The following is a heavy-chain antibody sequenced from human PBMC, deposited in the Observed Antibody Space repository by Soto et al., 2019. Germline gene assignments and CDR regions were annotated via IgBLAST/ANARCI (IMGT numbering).Heavy chain of an antibody. J-gene: IGHJ5*02. D-gene: IGHD3-10*01. CDR2: INHSGST. CDR1: GGSFSGYY. Sequence: SETLSLTCAVYGGSFSGYYWSWIRQPPGKGLEGIGEINHSGSTNYNPSLKSRVTISVDTSKNQFSLKMSSVTAADTAVYYCARSGSANYYGSGSYYKRLDPWGQGTLVTVS. CDR3: ARSGSANYYGSGSYYKRLDP. V-gene: IGHV4-34*01.